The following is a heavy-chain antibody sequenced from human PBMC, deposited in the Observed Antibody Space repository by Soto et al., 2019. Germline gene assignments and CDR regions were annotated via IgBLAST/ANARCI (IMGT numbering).Heavy chain of an antibody. D-gene: IGHD3-9*01. CDR3: ARLEGLATISYYFDY. CDR2: IYYRGNT. CDR1: GDSINSDNYY. J-gene: IGHJ4*02. V-gene: IGHV4-39*01. Sequence: QLQLQESGPGLVKPSETLSITCSVSGDSINSDNYYWGWNRQPPGKGLEWIGSIYYRGNTYYNPSLKARVTISLDKSKSQFSPTLNSVTAADSAVYFCARLEGLATISYYFDYWGPVNPGHRLL.